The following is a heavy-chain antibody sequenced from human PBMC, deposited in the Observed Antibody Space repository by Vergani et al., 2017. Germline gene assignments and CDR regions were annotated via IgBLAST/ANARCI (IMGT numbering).Heavy chain of an antibody. Sequence: EVQLLESGGGLVQPGGSLRLSCAASGFTFSSYAMSWVRQAPGKGLEWVSAISGSGGSTYYADSVKGRFTISRDNSKNTLYLQMNSLRAGDTAVYYCVRGLAPYWYFDLWGRGTLVTVSS. CDR1: GFTFSSYA. CDR2: ISGSGGST. CDR3: VRGLAPYWYFDL. D-gene: IGHD5-12*01. J-gene: IGHJ2*01. V-gene: IGHV3-23*01.